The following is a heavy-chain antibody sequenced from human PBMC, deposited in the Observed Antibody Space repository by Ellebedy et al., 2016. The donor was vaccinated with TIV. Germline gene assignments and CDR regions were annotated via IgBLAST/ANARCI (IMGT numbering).Heavy chain of an antibody. Sequence: PGGSLRLSCAASGFTFSSYSMNWVRQAPGQGLEWVSSITTGSYRYYADSVKGRFTISRDSSKNTLYLQMNSLRAEDTAMYYCARKTDTGTSGDYWGQGTPVTVSS. CDR3: ARKTDTGTSGDY. D-gene: IGHD1-1*01. CDR1: GFTFSSYS. V-gene: IGHV3-21*04. J-gene: IGHJ4*02. CDR2: ITTGSYR.